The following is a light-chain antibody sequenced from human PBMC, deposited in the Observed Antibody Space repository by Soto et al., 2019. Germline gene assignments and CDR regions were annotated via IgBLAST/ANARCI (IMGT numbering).Light chain of an antibody. CDR3: QQYNTWYS. CDR2: GAS. J-gene: IGKJ2*01. Sequence: EIVMTQSPATLSVSPGERVTLSCRASQSVNSNLAWYQQKRGQAPRLLIYGASTRATDIPARFSGSGSGTEFTLTISGLQSEDFAVYYCQQYNTWYSFGQGTKLEI. V-gene: IGKV3-15*01. CDR1: QSVNSN.